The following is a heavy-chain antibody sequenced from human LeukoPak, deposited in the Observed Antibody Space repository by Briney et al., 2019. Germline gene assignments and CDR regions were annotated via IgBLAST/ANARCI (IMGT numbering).Heavy chain of an antibody. CDR3: VKDETGAFDI. CDR2: ISGRADRT. CDR1: GFTFSSYA. Sequence: GGSLRLSCAASGFTFSSYAMTWVRQAPGKGLEWVSVISGRADRTYYTDSVKGRFTISRDNSRNTLYLQMNSLRAEDTAVYYCVKDETGAFDIWGQGTMVTVSS. J-gene: IGHJ3*02. V-gene: IGHV3-23*01.